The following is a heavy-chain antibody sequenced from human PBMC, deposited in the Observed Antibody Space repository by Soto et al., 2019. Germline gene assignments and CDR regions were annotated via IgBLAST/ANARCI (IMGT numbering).Heavy chain of an antibody. CDR2: ISYSGSA. V-gene: IGHV4-30-4*01. CDR3: ATMGTPATGLYYFDY. Sequence: QVQLQESGPGLVKPSQTLSLTCTVSGGSISSGNYYWSWIRQPPGKGLEWIGFISYSGSAYYNPSLKSRVTISVDTSKNQFSLNLSSVTAADTAVYYCATMGTPATGLYYFDYWGQGTRVTVSS. CDR1: GGSISSGNYY. J-gene: IGHJ4*02. D-gene: IGHD2-15*01.